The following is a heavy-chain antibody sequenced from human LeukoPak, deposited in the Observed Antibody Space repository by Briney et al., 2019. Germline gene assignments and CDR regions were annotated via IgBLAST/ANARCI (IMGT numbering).Heavy chain of an antibody. D-gene: IGHD3-9*01. CDR1: GYSFTSYW. V-gene: IGHV5-51*01. CDR3: ARQAWYFDWLNWFDP. J-gene: IGHJ5*02. CDR2: IYPGDSDT. Sequence: GESLKISCKGSGYSFTSYWIGWVRQMPGKGLEWMGIIYPGDSDTRYSPSFQGQVTISADKSISTAHLQWSSLKASDTAMYYCARQAWYFDWLNWFDPWGQGTLVTVSS.